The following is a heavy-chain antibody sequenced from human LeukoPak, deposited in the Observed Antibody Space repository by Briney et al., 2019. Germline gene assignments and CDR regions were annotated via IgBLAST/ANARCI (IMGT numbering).Heavy chain of an antibody. CDR1: GGSISSSNW. D-gene: IGHD4-17*01. Sequence: PSETLSLTCAVSGGSISSSNWWSWVRQPPGKGLEWIGEIYHSGSTNYNPSLKSRVTISVDKSKNQFSLKLSSVTASDTAVYYCARTQTTVYAFDYWGQGTLVTVSS. J-gene: IGHJ4*02. V-gene: IGHV4-4*02. CDR3: ARTQTTVYAFDY. CDR2: IYHSGST.